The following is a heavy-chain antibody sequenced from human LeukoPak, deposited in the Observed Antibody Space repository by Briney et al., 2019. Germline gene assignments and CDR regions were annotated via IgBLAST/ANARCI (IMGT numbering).Heavy chain of an antibody. CDR2: IYYSGST. CDR3: ARHSALECSGSSFESWFDP. D-gene: IGHD3-10*02. CDR1: GGSISSYY. V-gene: IGHV4-59*08. Sequence: SETLSLTCTVSGGSISSYYWSWIRQPPGKGLEWIGYIYYSGSTNYNPSLKSRVTISVDTSKNQFSLKLSSVTAADTAVYYCARHSALECSGSSFESWFDPWGQGTLVTVSS. J-gene: IGHJ5*02.